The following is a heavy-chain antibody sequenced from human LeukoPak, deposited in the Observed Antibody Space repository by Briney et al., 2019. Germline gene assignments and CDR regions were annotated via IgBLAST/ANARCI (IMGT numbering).Heavy chain of an antibody. Sequence: SETLSLTCAVSGGSISSNYYYWGWIRQPPGKGLEWIGSIYYSGSTYYNPSLKSRVTISVDTSKNQFSLKLSSVTAADTAVYYCASPGYCSSTSCSNAFDIWGQGTMVTVSS. V-gene: IGHV4-39*01. J-gene: IGHJ3*02. D-gene: IGHD2-2*01. CDR1: GGSISSNYYY. CDR3: ASPGYCSSTSCSNAFDI. CDR2: IYYSGST.